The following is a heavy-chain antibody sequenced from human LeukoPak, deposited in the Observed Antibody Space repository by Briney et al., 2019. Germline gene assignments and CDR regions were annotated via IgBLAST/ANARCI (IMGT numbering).Heavy chain of an antibody. CDR3: ARAGIAAGGTPYYMDV. CDR1: GVSISSYY. D-gene: IGHD6-13*01. J-gene: IGHJ6*03. V-gene: IGHV4-59*01. CDR2: IYYSGST. Sequence: PSETLSLTCTVSGVSISSYYWSWIRQPPGKGLEWIEYIYYSGSTNYNPSLKSRVTISVDTSKNQFSLKLGSVTAADTAVYYCARAGIAAGGTPYYMDVWGKGTTVTVSS.